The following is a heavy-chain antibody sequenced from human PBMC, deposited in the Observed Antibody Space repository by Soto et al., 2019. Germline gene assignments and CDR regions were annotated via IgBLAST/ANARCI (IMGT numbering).Heavy chain of an antibody. CDR2: INAGNGNT. J-gene: IGHJ4*02. D-gene: IGHD6-13*01. Sequence: GASVKVSCKASGYTFTSYAMHWVRQAPGQRLEWMGWINAGNGNTKYSQKFQGRVTITRDTSASTAYMELSSLRSEDTAVYYCARDHSSSWSLFFDYWGQGTLVTVSS. V-gene: IGHV1-3*01. CDR3: ARDHSSSWSLFFDY. CDR1: GYTFTSYA.